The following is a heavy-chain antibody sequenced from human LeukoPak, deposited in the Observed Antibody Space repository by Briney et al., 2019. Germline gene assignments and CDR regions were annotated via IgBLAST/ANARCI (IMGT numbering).Heavy chain of an antibody. CDR2: IYYSGST. J-gene: IGHJ4*02. CDR1: GGSISSYY. Sequence: SETLSLTCTVSGGSISSYYWSWIRQPPGKGLEWIGYIYYSGSTNYNPSLKSRVTISVDTSKNQFSLKLSSVTAADTAVYYCAREVRGVILYWGQGTLVTVSS. D-gene: IGHD3-10*01. V-gene: IGHV4-59*01. CDR3: AREVRGVILY.